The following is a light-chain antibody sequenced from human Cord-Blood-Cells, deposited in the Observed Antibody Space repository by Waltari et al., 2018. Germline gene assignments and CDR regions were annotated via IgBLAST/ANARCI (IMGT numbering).Light chain of an antibody. V-gene: IGLV2-8*01. Sequence: QSALTQPPSASGSPGQSFTISCTGTSSDVGGYNYVSWYQQHPGKAPNLMIDEVSKRPSGVPDCFSGSKSGNTASLTVSGLQAEDEADYYCSSYAGSNNLVFGGGTKLTVL. CDR3: SSYAGSNNLV. CDR1: SSDVGGYNY. J-gene: IGLJ2*01. CDR2: EVS.